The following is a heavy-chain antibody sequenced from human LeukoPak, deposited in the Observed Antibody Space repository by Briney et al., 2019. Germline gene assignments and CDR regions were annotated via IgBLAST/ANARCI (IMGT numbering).Heavy chain of an antibody. V-gene: IGHV4-59*08. CDR1: GGSISSYY. D-gene: IGHD6-19*01. CDR2: MSNSGST. J-gene: IGHJ4*02. CDR3: ARHSSDWSFGY. Sequence: SETLSLTCTVSGGSISSYYWSLIRQPPGKGLEWIAYMSNSGSTYYNPSLKSRVTMSEDTSKNQFSLKVISVTAADTAVYYCARHSSDWSFGYWGQGTLVTVSS.